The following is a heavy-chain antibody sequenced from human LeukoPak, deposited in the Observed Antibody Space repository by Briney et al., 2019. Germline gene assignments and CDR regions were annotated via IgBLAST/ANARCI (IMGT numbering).Heavy chain of an antibody. J-gene: IGHJ4*02. D-gene: IGHD6-6*01. CDR3: ARGGPYGTSSVDC. CDR2: INGDGSAT. CDR1: GFTFSDYW. V-gene: IGHV3-74*01. Sequence: GGSLRLSCAASGFTFSDYWMHWVRQTPGKGLVWVSRINGDGSATFYADSVKGRVTVSRDNAKNTLYLQMNSLRAEDTAVFYCARGGPYGTSSVDCWGQGTLLTVSS.